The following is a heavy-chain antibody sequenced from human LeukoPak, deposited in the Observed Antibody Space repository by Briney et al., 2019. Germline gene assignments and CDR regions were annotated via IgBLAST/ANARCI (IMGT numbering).Heavy chain of an antibody. D-gene: IGHD3-9*01. CDR3: VSHSDPLTSYSFDY. CDR1: GFTFSSNY. Sequence: GGSLRLSCAASGFTFSSNYMSWVRQAPGKGLERVSIIYSGGNTYYADSVMGRFTSSRDNSKNTLPLQMHRLRAEDTAVYYCVSHSDPLTSYSFDYWGRGTLVTVSS. J-gene: IGHJ4*02. V-gene: IGHV3-53*01. CDR2: IYSGGNT.